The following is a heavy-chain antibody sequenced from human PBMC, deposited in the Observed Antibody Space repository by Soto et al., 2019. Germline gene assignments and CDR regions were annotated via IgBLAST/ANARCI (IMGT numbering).Heavy chain of an antibody. Sequence: SETLSLTCAVSSGSISSSTWWTWVRQPPGKGLEWIGETHHIGNTNYNPSLESRVTISLDKSKNQFSLKLTSVTAADTAVYYCAEEGVIQLWFERGTFDYWGQGTLVTVSS. V-gene: IGHV4-4*02. J-gene: IGHJ4*02. CDR3: AEEGVIQLWFERGTFDY. CDR1: SGSISSSTW. CDR2: THHIGNT. D-gene: IGHD5-18*01.